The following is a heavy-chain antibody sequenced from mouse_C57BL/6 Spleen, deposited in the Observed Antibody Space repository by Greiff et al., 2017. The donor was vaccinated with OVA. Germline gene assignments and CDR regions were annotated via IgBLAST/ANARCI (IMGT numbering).Heavy chain of an antibody. CDR3: ARYPSNFHFDY. V-gene: IGHV1-50*01. D-gene: IGHD2-5*01. Sequence: QVQLQQPGAELVKPGASVKLSCKASGYTFTSYWMQWVKQRPGQGLEWIGEIDPSASYTNYNQNFKGKATLTVDTSSSTADMQLSSLTSEDSAVYYCARYPSNFHFDYWGQGTTLTVSS. J-gene: IGHJ2*01. CDR1: GYTFTSYW. CDR2: IDPSASYT.